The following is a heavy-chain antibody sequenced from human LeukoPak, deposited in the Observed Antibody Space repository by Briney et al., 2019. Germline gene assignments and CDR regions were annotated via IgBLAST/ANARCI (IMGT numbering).Heavy chain of an antibody. CDR3: ARDSSGWGLAV. Sequence: GGSLRLSCAAAGFTFNAYDMHWVRHATGKGLEWVSYIGRAGDTYYAGSVKGRFTISREDATNSLFLQMNSLGVGDTAVYYCARDSSGWGLAVWGQGTTVTVSS. J-gene: IGHJ6*02. CDR1: GFTFNAYD. V-gene: IGHV3-13*04. CDR2: IGRAGDT. D-gene: IGHD6-19*01.